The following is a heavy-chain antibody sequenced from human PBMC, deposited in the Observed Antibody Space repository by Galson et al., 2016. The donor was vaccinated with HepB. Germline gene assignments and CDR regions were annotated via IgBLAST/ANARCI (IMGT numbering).Heavy chain of an antibody. J-gene: IGHJ4*02. CDR3: TRAGQKRSWYGSEFDY. CDR2: IRREAYGGTT. V-gene: IGHV3-49*03. CDR1: GFTFGDYA. Sequence: SLRLSCAASGFTFGDYAMSWFRQAPGKGPEWVGFIRREAYGGTTECAASVRGRFTISRDDSKSIAYLQMSSLQSEDTAVYYCTRAGQKRSWYGSEFDYWGQGTVVTVSS. D-gene: IGHD6-13*01.